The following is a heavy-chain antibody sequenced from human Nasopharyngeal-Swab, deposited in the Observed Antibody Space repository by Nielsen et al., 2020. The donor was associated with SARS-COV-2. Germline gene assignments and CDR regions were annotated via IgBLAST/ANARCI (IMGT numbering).Heavy chain of an antibody. CDR3: ARNRYCDSTTCRKEFDY. J-gene: IGHJ4*02. Sequence: ESLKISCVASGFTFSNYAMSWARQAPGKGLEWVSTISARGTSTFYVDSVKGRFTISRDNSKNTLYLLINSLRAEDTAMFYCARNRYCDSTTCRKEFDYWGQGTLVTVSS. CDR2: ISARGTST. V-gene: IGHV3-23*01. CDR1: GFTFSNYA. D-gene: IGHD2-2*01.